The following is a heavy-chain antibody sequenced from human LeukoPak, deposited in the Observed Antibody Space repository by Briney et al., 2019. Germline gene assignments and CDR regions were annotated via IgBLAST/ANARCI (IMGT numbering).Heavy chain of an antibody. Sequence: SSETLSLTCTVSGDYISGYYWYWIRQTPVKGLEWIGYIYYSGNTDYNPSLKSRVTISIDTSKKQFSLKLSSVTAADTAVYYCARRMAATMWVFEYWGQGTLVTVSS. J-gene: IGHJ4*02. CDR2: IYYSGNT. CDR3: ARRMAATMWVFEY. V-gene: IGHV4-59*01. CDR1: GDYISGYY. D-gene: IGHD2-15*01.